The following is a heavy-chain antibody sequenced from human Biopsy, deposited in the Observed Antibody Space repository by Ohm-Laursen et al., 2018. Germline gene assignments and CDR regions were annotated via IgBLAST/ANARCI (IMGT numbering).Heavy chain of an antibody. CDR1: GFTFSDYW. Sequence: GSLRLSCAASGFTFSDYWMGWVRQAPGKGLEWVANIEQDGNEKYYVDSVMGRFTISRDNGKNSLYLQMNSLRAEDTAVYYCARARGSGRLRYHFDYWGQGTLVTVSS. CDR3: ARARGSGRLRYHFDY. J-gene: IGHJ4*02. D-gene: IGHD1-26*01. V-gene: IGHV3-7*01. CDR2: IEQDGNEK.